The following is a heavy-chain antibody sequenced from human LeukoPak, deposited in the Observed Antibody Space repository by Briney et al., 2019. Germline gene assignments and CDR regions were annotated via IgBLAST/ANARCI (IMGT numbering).Heavy chain of an antibody. CDR1: GFTFSTYA. CDR2: ISGSGGGT. V-gene: IGHV3-23*01. D-gene: IGHD3-16*01. CDR3: ARVGGSQKHSDY. J-gene: IGHJ4*02. Sequence: GGSLRLSCAASGFTFSTYAMTWVRQAPGKGLEWVSGISGSGGGTYYADSVKGRFTISRDNAKNSLYLQMNSLRAEDTAVYYCARVGGSQKHSDYWGQGTLVTVSS.